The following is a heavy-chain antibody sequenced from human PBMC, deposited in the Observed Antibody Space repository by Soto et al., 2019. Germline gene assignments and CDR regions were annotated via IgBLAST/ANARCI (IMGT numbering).Heavy chain of an antibody. V-gene: IGHV3-64D*06. J-gene: IGHJ3*01. Sequence: GGSLRLSCSVSGFTFSNYAMHWVRQAPGKGLEYVSAISSNGGGTYHADSVNGRFTISRDNSKNTLYLQMSSQRAEETAVYYCVKALSARYNSAKAFDVWGQGTLVTVSS. CDR2: ISSNGGGT. CDR3: VKALSARYNSAKAFDV. D-gene: IGHD2-2*02. CDR1: GFTFSNYA.